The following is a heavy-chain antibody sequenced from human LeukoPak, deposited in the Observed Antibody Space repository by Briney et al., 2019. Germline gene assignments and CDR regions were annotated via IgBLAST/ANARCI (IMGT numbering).Heavy chain of an antibody. Sequence: GGSLRLSCAASGFTFRAYSLTWVRQAPGKGLEWVSFITSTSSDMLYADSVKGRFTVSRDNAKNTLYLQMDSLTAHDTAVYFCARVAGHYFDYWAQGSLVTVSS. V-gene: IGHV3-21*05. CDR1: GFTFRAYS. CDR3: ARVAGHYFDY. D-gene: IGHD3-10*01. J-gene: IGHJ4*02. CDR2: ITSTSSDM.